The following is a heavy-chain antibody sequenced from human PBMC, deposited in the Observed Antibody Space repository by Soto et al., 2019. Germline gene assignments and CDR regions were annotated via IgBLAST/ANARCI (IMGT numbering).Heavy chain of an antibody. V-gene: IGHV1-18*01. J-gene: IGHJ6*02. CDR2: ISAYNGNT. D-gene: IGHD1-26*01. CDR3: ARDLLVVGATDGMDV. Sequence: SCKASGYTFTSYGISWVRQAPGQGLEWMGWISAYNGNTNYAQKLQGRVTMTTDTSTSTAYMELRSLRSDDTAVYYCARDLLVVGATDGMDVWGQGTTVTVSS. CDR1: GYTFTSYG.